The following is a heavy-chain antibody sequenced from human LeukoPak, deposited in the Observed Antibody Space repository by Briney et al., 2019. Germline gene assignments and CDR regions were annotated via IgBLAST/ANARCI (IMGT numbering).Heavy chain of an antibody. V-gene: IGHV4-31*03. CDR3: AMPRDTVTTSYYGMDV. CDR2: IYYSGST. Sequence: PSETLSLTCTVSGGSISSGGYYWSWIRQHPGKGLEWIGYIYYSGSTYYNPSLKSRVTISVDTSKNQFSLKLSSVTAADTAVYYCAMPRDTVTTSYYGMDVWGQGTTVTVSS. J-gene: IGHJ6*02. D-gene: IGHD4-17*01. CDR1: GGSISSGGYY.